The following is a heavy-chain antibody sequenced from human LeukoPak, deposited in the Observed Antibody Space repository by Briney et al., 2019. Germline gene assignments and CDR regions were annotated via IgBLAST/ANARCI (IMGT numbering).Heavy chain of an antibody. CDR3: ARAAGYDYDILTGYRSDWFDP. J-gene: IGHJ5*02. CDR2: IYCSGST. V-gene: IGHV4-39*01. Sequence: SETLSLTCTVSGGSISSSSYYWGWIRQPPGKGLEWIGSIYCSGSTYYNPSLKSRVTISVDTSKNQFSLKLSSVTAADTAVYYCARAAGYDYDILTGYRSDWFDPWGQGTLVTVSS. D-gene: IGHD3-9*01. CDR1: GGSISSSSYY.